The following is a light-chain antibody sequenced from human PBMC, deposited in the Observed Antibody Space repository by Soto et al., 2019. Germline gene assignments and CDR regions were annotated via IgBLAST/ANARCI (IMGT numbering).Light chain of an antibody. Sequence: QSALTQPASVSGSPGQSITISCSGISSDNYVSWYQQHPGTAPKLMIYAVTSRPSGVCNRFSGSKSGNTASLTISGLQAEDEAEYYCSSYTRSTIVVFGGGTKLTVL. CDR3: SSYTRSTIVV. CDR1: SSDNY. V-gene: IGLV2-14*01. CDR2: AVT. J-gene: IGLJ2*01.